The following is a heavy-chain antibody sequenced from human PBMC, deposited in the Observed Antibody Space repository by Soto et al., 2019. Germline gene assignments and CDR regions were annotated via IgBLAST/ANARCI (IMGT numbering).Heavy chain of an antibody. J-gene: IGHJ5*02. CDR3: ARHYSSGSRNWFDP. CDR1: GGSINSSSYF. V-gene: IGHV4-39*01. D-gene: IGHD6-19*01. Sequence: SETLSLTCSVSGGSINSSSYFWGWVRQPPGKGLEWIGSIYYSGSTYYNPSLRSRVTVSVDTSKNQFSLKLSSVTAADTAVFYCARHYSSGSRNWFDPWGQGTLVTVSS. CDR2: IYYSGST.